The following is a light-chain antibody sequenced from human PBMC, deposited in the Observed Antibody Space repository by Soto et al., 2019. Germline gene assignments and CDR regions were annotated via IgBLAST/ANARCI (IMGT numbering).Light chain of an antibody. CDR3: QQYNRYAWT. CDR1: ESISNW. V-gene: IGKV1-5*01. CDR2: DAS. J-gene: IGKJ1*01. Sequence: DIQMTQSPPTLSASVGDRVTITCRATESISNWLAWYQQKPGKAPKLLISDASSLQSGVPSRFSGSRSGTEFTLTISSLQPDDSATYYCQQYNRYAWTFGQGTKVDI.